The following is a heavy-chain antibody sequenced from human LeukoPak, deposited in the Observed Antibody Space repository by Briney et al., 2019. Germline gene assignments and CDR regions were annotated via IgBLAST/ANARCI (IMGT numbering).Heavy chain of an antibody. D-gene: IGHD6-6*01. J-gene: IGHJ6*03. V-gene: IGHV3-30*02. Sequence: GGSLRLSCAASGFTFSSYGMHWVRQAPGKGLGWVAFIRYDGSNKYYADSVKGRFTISRDNSKNTLYLQMNSLRAEDTAVYYCAKGAAYNSSWEYYYYYYMDVWGKGTTVTVSS. CDR2: IRYDGSNK. CDR3: AKGAAYNSSWEYYYYYYMDV. CDR1: GFTFSSYG.